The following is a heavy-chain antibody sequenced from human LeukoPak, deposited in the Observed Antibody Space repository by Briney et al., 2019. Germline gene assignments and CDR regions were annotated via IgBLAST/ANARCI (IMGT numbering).Heavy chain of an antibody. CDR2: INPNSGGT. D-gene: IGHD3-22*01. CDR1: GYTFTGYY. V-gene: IGHV1-2*02. J-gene: IGHJ4*02. Sequence: ASVKVSCKASGYTFTGYYMHWVRQAPGQGLEWMGWINPNSGGTNYAQKFQGRVTMTRDTSISTAYMELSRLRSDDTAVYYCARERITMIVVPRGFDYWGQGTLVTVSS. CDR3: ARERITMIVVPRGFDY.